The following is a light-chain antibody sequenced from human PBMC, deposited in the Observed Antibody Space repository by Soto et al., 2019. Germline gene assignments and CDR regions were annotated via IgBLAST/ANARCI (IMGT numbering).Light chain of an antibody. CDR3: QQRNIWPPVT. Sequence: EIVLTQAPATLSLSPGERATLSCRASPSVTNYLAWYQHKPGQPPRLLIYGAFNRAAGIPARFSGSGSGTDFTLTISSLEPEDSAVYYCQQRNIWPPVTFGQGTRLEI. V-gene: IGKV3-11*01. CDR1: PSVTNY. J-gene: IGKJ5*01. CDR2: GAF.